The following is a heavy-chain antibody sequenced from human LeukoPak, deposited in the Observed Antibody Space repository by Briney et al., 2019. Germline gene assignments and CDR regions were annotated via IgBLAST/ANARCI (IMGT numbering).Heavy chain of an antibody. CDR3: AYGSGSYYKNLDY. J-gene: IGHJ4*02. CDR2: INPNSGGT. D-gene: IGHD3-10*01. Sequence: GASVKVSCKASGYTFTGYYMHWVRQAPGQGLEWMGWINPNSGGTNYAQKFQGRVTMTRDTSISTAYMELSRLRSDDTAVYYCAYGSGSYYKNLDYWGQGTLVTVSS. CDR1: GYTFTGYY. V-gene: IGHV1-2*02.